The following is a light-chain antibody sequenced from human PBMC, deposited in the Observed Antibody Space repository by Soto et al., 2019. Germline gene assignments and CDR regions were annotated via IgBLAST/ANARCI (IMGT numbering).Light chain of an antibody. J-gene: IGLJ2*01. V-gene: IGLV3-21*04. CDR2: NDS. CDR3: QVWDSSSDHVV. CDR1: NIGSKS. Sequence: SYELTQPPSVSVAPGKTARITCGGNNIGSKSVHWYQQKPGQAPVLVIYNDSYRPSGIPERFSGSNSGNTATLTISRVEAGDEADYYCQVWDSSSDHVVFGGGTKLTVL.